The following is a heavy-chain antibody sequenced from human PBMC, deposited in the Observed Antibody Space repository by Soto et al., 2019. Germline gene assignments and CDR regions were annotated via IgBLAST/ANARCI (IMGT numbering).Heavy chain of an antibody. V-gene: IGHV3-30*18. CDR1: GFTFSSYG. D-gene: IGHD3-10*01. J-gene: IGHJ4*02. CDR2: ISYDGSNK. CDR3: AKDQARGVYYGSGSYSPAHDY. Sequence: PGGSLRLSCAASGFTFSSYGMHWVRQAPGKGLEWVAVISYDGSNKYYADSVKGRFTISRDNSKNTLYLQMNSLRAEDTAVYYCAKDQARGVYYGSGSYSPAHDYWGQGTLVTVSS.